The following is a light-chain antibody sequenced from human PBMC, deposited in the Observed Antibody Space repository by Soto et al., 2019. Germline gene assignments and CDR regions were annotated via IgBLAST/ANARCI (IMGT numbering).Light chain of an antibody. CDR1: SSYVGGYNS. V-gene: IGLV2-14*01. CDR3: SSYTTGGSYV. J-gene: IGLJ1*01. Sequence: QSALTQPASLSGSPGLSIAISCTGTSSYVGGYNSVSWYQQHPGKAPKLMIYYVSNRPSGVSNRFSGSKSGNTASLTISGLQAEDEGDYYFSSYTTGGSYVFGTGTKVTFL. CDR2: YVS.